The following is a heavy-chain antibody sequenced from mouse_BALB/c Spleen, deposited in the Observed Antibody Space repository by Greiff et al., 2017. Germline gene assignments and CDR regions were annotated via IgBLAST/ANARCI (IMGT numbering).Heavy chain of an antibody. D-gene: IGHD2-2*01. V-gene: IGHV1-7*01. CDR1: GYTFTSYW. CDR2: INPSTGYT. J-gene: IGHJ2*01. Sequence: QVQLQQSGAELAKPGASVKMSCKASGYTFTSYWMHWVKQRPGQGLEWIGYINPSTGYTEYNQKFKDKATLTADKSSSTAYMQLSSLTSEDSAVYYCARSGYGYDGLYFDYWGQGTTLTVSS. CDR3: ARSGYGYDGLYFDY.